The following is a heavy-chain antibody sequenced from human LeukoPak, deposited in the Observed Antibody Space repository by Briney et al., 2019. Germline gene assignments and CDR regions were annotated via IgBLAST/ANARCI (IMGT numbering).Heavy chain of an antibody. D-gene: IGHD3-10*02. CDR2: ISSSRSFT. V-gene: IGHV3-11*05. CDR3: AREMTEIMFGESASGNDY. CDR1: GFSFSDHY. J-gene: IGHJ4*02. Sequence: PGGSLRLSCAASGFSFSDHYMSWIRQAPGKGLEWVSYISSSRSFTNYADSVKGRFTISRDTAKNSLYLQMNSLRAEDTAVYYCAREMTEIMFGESASGNDYWGQGTLVTVSS.